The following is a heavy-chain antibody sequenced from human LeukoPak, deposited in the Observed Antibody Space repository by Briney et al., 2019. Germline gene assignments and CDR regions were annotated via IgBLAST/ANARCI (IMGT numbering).Heavy chain of an antibody. V-gene: IGHV3-23*01. CDR1: GFSFSDAW. CDR3: AKGVITFGGALGYYFDY. J-gene: IGHJ4*02. D-gene: IGHD3-16*01. CDR2: ISGSGGST. Sequence: PGGSLRLSCAASGFSFSDAWMHWVRQAPGKGLEWVSAISGSGGSTYYADSVKGRFTISRDNSKNTLYLQMNSLRAEDTAVYYCAKGVITFGGALGYYFDYWGQGTLVTVSS.